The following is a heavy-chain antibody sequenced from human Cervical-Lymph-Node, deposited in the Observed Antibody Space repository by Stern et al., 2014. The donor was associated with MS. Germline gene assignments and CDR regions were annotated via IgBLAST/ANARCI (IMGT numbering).Heavy chain of an antibody. J-gene: IGHJ6*02. Sequence: VHLVESGAEVRKPGASVKVSCTASGYTFTGDYIHCVRQAPGQGLEWMGWINPTSGGTNYAQKFQGRVTMARDTSISTAYMDLSRLRSDDTAVYYCARHDYYYAMDVWGQGTTVAVSS. CDR3: ARHDYYYAMDV. CDR1: GYTFTGDY. V-gene: IGHV1-2*02. CDR2: INPTSGGT.